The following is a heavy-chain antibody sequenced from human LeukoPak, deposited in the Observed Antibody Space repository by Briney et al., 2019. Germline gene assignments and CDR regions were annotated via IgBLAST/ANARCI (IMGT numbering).Heavy chain of an antibody. CDR2: IYPGDSDT. V-gene: IGHV5-51*01. CDR3: ARRSKRWLQLRTGFGFDY. D-gene: IGHD5-24*01. J-gene: IGHJ4*02. Sequence: GESLKISCKGSGYTFTTYWIAWVRQMPGKGLEWMGIIYPGDSDTRYSPSFQGQVTISADKSISTAYLQWSSLKASDTAMYYCARRSKRWLQLRTGFGFDYWGQGTLVTVSS. CDR1: GYTFTTYW.